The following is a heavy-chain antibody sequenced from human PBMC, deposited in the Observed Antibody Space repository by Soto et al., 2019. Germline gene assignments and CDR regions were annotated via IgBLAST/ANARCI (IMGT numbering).Heavy chain of an antibody. CDR3: ARDDLNYYDSSGYSYYYYYGMDV. CDR2: ISYDGSNK. V-gene: IGHV3-30-3*01. CDR1: GFTFSSYA. D-gene: IGHD3-22*01. J-gene: IGHJ6*02. Sequence: QVQLVESGGGVVQPGRSLRLSCAASGFTFSSYAMHWVRQAPGKGLEWVAVISYDGSNKYYADSVEGRFTISRDNSKNTLYLQMNSLRAEDTAVYYCARDDLNYYDSSGYSYYYYYGMDVWGQGTTVTVSS.